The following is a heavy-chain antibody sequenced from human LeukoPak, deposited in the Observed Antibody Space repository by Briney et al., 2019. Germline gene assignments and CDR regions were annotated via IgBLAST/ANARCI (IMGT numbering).Heavy chain of an antibody. V-gene: IGHV1-69*13. Sequence: GASVTVSCTASGGTFSSYAISWVRQAPGQGLEWMGGIIPIFGTANYAQKFQGRVTITADESTSTAYMELSSLRSEDTAVYYCARGVKVVTPNYYYYGMDVWGQGTTVTVSS. CDR2: IIPIFGTA. D-gene: IGHD4-23*01. J-gene: IGHJ6*02. CDR3: ARGVKVVTPNYYYYGMDV. CDR1: GGTFSSYA.